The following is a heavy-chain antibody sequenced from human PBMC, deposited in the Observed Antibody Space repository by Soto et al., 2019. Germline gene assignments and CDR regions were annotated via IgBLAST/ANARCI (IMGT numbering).Heavy chain of an antibody. J-gene: IGHJ4*02. CDR1: GGCITTGGYY. Sequence: TLSRTSIVSGGCITTGGYYWSWIRQLPVKGLEWIGHRYYSESTYYNPSLRSRVSISLDTSKNQFSLKLSFVTAADTAMYYCARTKCSGGSCYSWSLDYWGQGTPVTVSS. CDR2: RYYSEST. V-gene: IGHV4-31*03. CDR3: ARTKCSGGSCYSWSLDY. D-gene: IGHD2-15*01.